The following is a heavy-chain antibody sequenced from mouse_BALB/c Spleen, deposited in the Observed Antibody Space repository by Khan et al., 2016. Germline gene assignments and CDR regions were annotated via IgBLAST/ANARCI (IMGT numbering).Heavy chain of an antibody. CDR3: TIRPDYFDY. CDR1: GFTFSSYT. Sequence: EVELVESGGGLVKPGGSLKLSCAASGFTFSSYTMSWVRQTPEKRLEWVATISSGGSYTYYPASVKGRFTISRDTAKNTLYLQMRSLKSEDTAMYYCTIRPDYFDYWGQGTTLTVSS. CDR2: ISSGGSYT. J-gene: IGHJ2*01. D-gene: IGHD1-2*01. V-gene: IGHV5-6-4*01.